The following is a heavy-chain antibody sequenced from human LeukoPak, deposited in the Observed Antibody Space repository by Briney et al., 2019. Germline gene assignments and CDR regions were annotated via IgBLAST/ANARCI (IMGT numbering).Heavy chain of an antibody. CDR2: IYYSGTT. V-gene: IGHV4-39*01. CDR1: GGSISSSNYY. J-gene: IGHJ4*02. CDR3: ARHAYYYDSSGYHSYFDY. D-gene: IGHD3-22*01. Sequence: SETLSLTCTVSGGSISSSNYYWGWIRQPPGKGLEWIGSIYYSGTTYYNPSLKSRVTISVDTSKNQFSLKLSSVTAADTAVYYCARHAYYYDSSGYHSYFDYWGQGTLVTVSS.